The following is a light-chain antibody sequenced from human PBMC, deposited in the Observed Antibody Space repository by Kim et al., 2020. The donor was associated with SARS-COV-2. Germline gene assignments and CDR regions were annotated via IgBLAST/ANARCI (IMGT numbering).Light chain of an antibody. V-gene: IGKV3-20*01. CDR1: QSVRTTY. CDR2: GAS. J-gene: IGKJ5*01. Sequence: EIVLTQSPGTLSLSPGERAILSCRASQSVRTTYLAWYQHKPGRAPRVLIHGASNRAPGISDRFSGSGSGTDFTLTISRLEPEDFAVYYCQHYGNSPPFTFGQGTRLEIK. CDR3: QHYGNSPPFT.